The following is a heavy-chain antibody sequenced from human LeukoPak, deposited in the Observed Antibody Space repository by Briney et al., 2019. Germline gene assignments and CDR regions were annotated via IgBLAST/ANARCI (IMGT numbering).Heavy chain of an antibody. CDR3: TTDGVGVEGATYDN. D-gene: IGHD1-26*01. Sequence: GGSLRLSCAASGFTFSNYYVHWVRQPPGKGLVWVSRINSDGGDTGYVDSVKGRFTISRDNAKNTVYLQMNSLRAEDTAVYYCTTDGVGVEGATYDNWGQGTLVSVSS. V-gene: IGHV3-74*01. CDR1: GFTFSNYY. J-gene: IGHJ4*02. CDR2: INSDGGDT.